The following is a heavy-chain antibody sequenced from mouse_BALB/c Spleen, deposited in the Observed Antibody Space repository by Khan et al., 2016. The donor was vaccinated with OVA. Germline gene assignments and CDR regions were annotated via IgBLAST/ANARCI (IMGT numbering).Heavy chain of an antibody. V-gene: IGHV5-4*02. J-gene: IGHJ3*01. Sequence: EVELVESGGGLVKPGGSLKLSCAASGFTFSDYYMYWVRQTPEKRLEWVATISDGGSSTYYPDSVKGRFTISRDNAKNNLYLQMSSLKSEDTAIYYWARAGYGVFAYWGQGTLVTVSA. D-gene: IGHD1-1*02. CDR3: ARAGYGVFAY. CDR2: ISDGGSST. CDR1: GFTFSDYY.